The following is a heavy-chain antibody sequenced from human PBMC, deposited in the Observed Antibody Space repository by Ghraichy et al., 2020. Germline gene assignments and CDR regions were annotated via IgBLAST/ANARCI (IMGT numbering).Heavy chain of an antibody. D-gene: IGHD2-15*01. CDR3: AREVVAATQYFDY. CDR2: IYTSGST. V-gene: IGHV4-61*02. CDR1: GGSISSGSYY. Sequence: SETLSLTCTVSGGSISSGSYYWSWIRQPAGKGLEWIGRIYTSGSTNYNPSLKSRVTVSLDTSKNQFSLKLSSVTAADTAVYYCAREVVAATQYFDYWGQGTLVTVSS. J-gene: IGHJ4*02.